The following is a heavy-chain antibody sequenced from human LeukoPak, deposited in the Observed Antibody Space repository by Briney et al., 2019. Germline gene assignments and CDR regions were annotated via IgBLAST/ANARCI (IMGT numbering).Heavy chain of an antibody. J-gene: IGHJ4*02. CDR2: IYYSGST. Sequence: PSETLSLTCTVSGGSISSYYWSWIRQPPGEGLEWIGYIYYSGSTNYNPSLKSRVTISVDTSKNQFSLKLSSVTAADTAVYYCARDLGPSGSYSPWGQGTLVTVSS. D-gene: IGHD1-26*01. CDR1: GGSISSYY. V-gene: IGHV4-59*01. CDR3: ARDLGPSGSYSP.